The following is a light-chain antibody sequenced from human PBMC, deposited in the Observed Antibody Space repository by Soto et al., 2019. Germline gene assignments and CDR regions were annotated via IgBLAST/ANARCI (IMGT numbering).Light chain of an antibody. CDR1: QSVSSY. V-gene: IGKV3-11*01. J-gene: IGKJ4*01. CDR2: DAS. Sequence: EIVLTQSPATLSLSPGERATLSCRASQSVSSYLAWYQQKPGQAPRLLIYDASNRATGIPARFSGSGSGTDFTLPISSLEHADFAVYYCQQRSNWPRGTFGGGTKVEIK. CDR3: QQRSNWPRGT.